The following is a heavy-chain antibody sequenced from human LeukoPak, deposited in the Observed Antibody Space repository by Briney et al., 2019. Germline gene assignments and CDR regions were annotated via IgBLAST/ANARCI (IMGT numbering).Heavy chain of an antibody. V-gene: IGHV4-59*08. CDR2: IYNSGST. J-gene: IGHJ6*03. CDR3: ARAWGLERRPGYYYMDV. D-gene: IGHD1-1*01. CDR1: GGSISSYY. Sequence: SETLSLTCTVSGGSISSYYWSWIRQPPGKGLEWIGFIYNSGSTNYNPSLKSRVTISVDTSKNQFSLKLSSVTAADTAVYYCARAWGLERRPGYYYMDVWGKGTTVTVSS.